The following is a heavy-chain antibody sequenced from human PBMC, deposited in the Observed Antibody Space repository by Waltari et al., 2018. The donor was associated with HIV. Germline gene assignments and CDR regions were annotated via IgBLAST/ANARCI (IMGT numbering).Heavy chain of an antibody. V-gene: IGHV1-8*01. CDR3: ARGGFGCFDY. D-gene: IGHD3-16*01. CDR2: MSTNSGNT. J-gene: IGHJ4*02. CDR1: GYTFTSYE. Sequence: QVQLVQSGAEVKKPGASVKVSCKASGYTFTSYEINWVRQATGQGLEWMGWMSTNSGNTGYGQKFQGRVTMTRNTSISTAYMELSSLTSEDTAVYYCARGGFGCFDYWGQGSLLTVSS.